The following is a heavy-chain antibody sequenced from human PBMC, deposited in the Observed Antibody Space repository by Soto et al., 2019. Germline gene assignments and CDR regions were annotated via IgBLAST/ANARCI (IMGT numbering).Heavy chain of an antibody. V-gene: IGHV1-2*02. CDR3: AKDLTRQLAYWLDP. CDR2: INAHSGGT. J-gene: IGHJ5*02. CDR1: GFSFTGYY. D-gene: IGHD6-6*01. Sequence: ASVKVSCKAPGFSFTGYYINWLRQAPGQGLEWMGWINAHSGGTEYAQKFQGRVTLTRDTSIATAYLTLTSLTSDDTALYYCAKDLTRQLAYWLDPWGQGTQGTVSS.